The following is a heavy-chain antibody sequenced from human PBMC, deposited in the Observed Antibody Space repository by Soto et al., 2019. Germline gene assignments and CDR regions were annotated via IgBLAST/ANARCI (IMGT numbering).Heavy chain of an antibody. CDR1: GFTFSSYT. V-gene: IGHV3-30-3*01. D-gene: IGHD3-16*01. J-gene: IGHJ2*01. CDR2: ISYDGSNK. Sequence: QVQLVESGGGVVQPGTSLRLSCAASGFTFSSYTMHWVRQAPGQGLHWVAVISYDGSNKYYADSVMSRFTISRDNSKNSRYLLMNSRRAADTAVYYRERDGGGWYFDLWCRGTLVTVSS. CDR3: ERDGGGWYFDL.